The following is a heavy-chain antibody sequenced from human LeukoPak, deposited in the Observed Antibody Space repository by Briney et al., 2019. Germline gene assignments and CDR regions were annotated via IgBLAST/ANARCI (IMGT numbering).Heavy chain of an antibody. CDR2: IYWDDDK. J-gene: IGHJ4*02. Sequence: GSGPTLVNPTRTLTLTCTFSGFSLSASGVGVAWIRQPPGKALEWLALIYWDDDKRYSPSLKSRLTITKDTSKNQVVLTMTNMDPVDTATYYCARGKGTGSFDYWGQGTLVTVSS. V-gene: IGHV2-5*02. CDR1: GFSLSASGVG. D-gene: IGHD1-14*01. CDR3: ARGKGTGSFDY.